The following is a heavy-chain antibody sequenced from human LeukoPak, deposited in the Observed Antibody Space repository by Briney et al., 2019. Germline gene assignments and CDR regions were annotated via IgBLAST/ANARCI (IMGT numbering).Heavy chain of an antibody. Sequence: SENLSLTCTVSGCSISSYYWSWIRQPAGKGLEWIGRIYSSGSTNYNPSLNSLATMSVDTSKNQFSLKVSSLTAVDPDVYYCPTASSYYDSSGYYFIDALDIWGQGTMVTVSS. CDR3: PTASSYYDSSGYYFIDALDI. CDR2: IYSSGST. J-gene: IGHJ3*02. V-gene: IGHV4-4*07. CDR1: GCSISSYY. D-gene: IGHD3-22*01.